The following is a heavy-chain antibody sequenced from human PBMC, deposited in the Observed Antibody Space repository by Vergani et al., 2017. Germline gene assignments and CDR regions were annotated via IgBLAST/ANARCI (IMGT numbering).Heavy chain of an antibody. V-gene: IGHV1-2*02. J-gene: IGHJ5*02. Sequence: QVQLVQSGAGVKKPGASVLVSCKASGYPFIDYYIHWVRQAPGQGLEWMGWINPKDGLTTYEQKFQGRVTMTSDTSISAAYMELSGLTSDAPAVYYCARRNRPDXVLVLAAHHWFDTWGQGTLVTVSS. D-gene: IGHD2-15*01. CDR3: ARRNRPDXVLVLAAHHWFDT. CDR2: INPKDGLT. CDR1: GYPFIDYY.